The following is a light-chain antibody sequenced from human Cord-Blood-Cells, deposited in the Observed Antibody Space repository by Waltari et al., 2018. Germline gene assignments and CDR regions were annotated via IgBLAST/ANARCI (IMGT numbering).Light chain of an antibody. J-gene: IGLJ2*01. Sequence: QSALTQPASVSRSPGPSITISCTGHSSDVGGYNYVSWYQQHPGKAPKLMIYDVSNRPSGVSNRFSGSKSGNTASLTISGLQAEDEADYYCSSYTSSSTLVFGGGTKLTVL. CDR3: SSYTSSSTLV. CDR2: DVS. V-gene: IGLV2-14*01. CDR1: SSDVGGYNY.